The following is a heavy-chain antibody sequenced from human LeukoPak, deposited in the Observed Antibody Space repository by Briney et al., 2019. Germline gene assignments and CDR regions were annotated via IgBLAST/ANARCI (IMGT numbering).Heavy chain of an antibody. CDR1: GGSISNYY. CDR2: MYYSGST. V-gene: IGHV4-59*01. D-gene: IGHD3-22*01. J-gene: IGHJ2*01. CDR3: ARAGYDTSGFWYFDL. Sequence: TSSETLSLTCSVSGGSISNYYWSWIRQPPGKGLEWIGSMYYSGSTNYNPPLKSRATISEDTSKKQFSLKLSSVTAADTAVYYCARAGYDTSGFWYFDLWGRGTLVTVSS.